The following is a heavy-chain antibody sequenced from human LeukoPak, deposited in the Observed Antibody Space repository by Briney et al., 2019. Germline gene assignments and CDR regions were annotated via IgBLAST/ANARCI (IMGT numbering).Heavy chain of an antibody. V-gene: IGHV1-46*01. Sequence: ASVKVSCKASGYTFTSYYMHWVRQAPGEGLEWMGIINPTGGSTSYAQKFQGRVFITRDTSINTAYMELSSLGSEDTAVYYCARLSSHYGDYKVDPWGQGTLVTVSS. J-gene: IGHJ5*02. D-gene: IGHD4-17*01. CDR3: ARLSSHYGDYKVDP. CDR2: INPTGGST. CDR1: GYTFTSYY.